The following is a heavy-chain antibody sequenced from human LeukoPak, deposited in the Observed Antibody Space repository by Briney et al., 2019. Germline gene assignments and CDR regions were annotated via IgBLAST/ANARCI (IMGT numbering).Heavy chain of an antibody. V-gene: IGHV1-3*01. D-gene: IGHD6-13*01. J-gene: IGHJ6*02. Sequence: GASVKVSRKASGYTFTSYAMHWVRQAPGQRLEWMGWINAGNGNTKYSQKFQGRVTITRDTSASTAYMELGSLRSEDTAVYYCARDGPTAALNYGMDVWGQGTTVTVSS. CDR3: ARDGPTAALNYGMDV. CDR2: INAGNGNT. CDR1: GYTFTSYA.